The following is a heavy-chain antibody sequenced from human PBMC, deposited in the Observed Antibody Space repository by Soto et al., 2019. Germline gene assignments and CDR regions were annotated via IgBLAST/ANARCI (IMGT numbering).Heavy chain of an antibody. CDR2: IKSKTDGGTT. J-gene: IGHJ4*01. CDR3: TTDSYITSVIIRFDY. V-gene: IGHV3-15*07. Sequence: GESLRLSCAASGFTFSNAWINWVRQAPGKGLEWVGRIKSKTDGGTTDFAAPVKGRFAISRDDSKNVVYLQMNSLKTEDTAVYYCTTDSYITSVIIRFDYWGHGTLVTVSS. D-gene: IGHD2-2*01. CDR1: GFTFSNAW.